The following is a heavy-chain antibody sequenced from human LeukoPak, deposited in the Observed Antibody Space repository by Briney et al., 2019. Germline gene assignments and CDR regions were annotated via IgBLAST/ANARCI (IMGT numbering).Heavy chain of an antibody. CDR1: GVTLSYNS. D-gene: IGHD4/OR15-4a*01. Sequence: TGGSLRLSCTVSGVTLSYNSLSLVRPAPGEGMGWGSFIYSDNTHYSDSVKGRFTISRDNSKNTLYLQMNSLRAEDTAVYYCARRAGAYSHPYDYWGQGTLVTVSS. CDR3: ARRAGAYSHPYDY. V-gene: IGHV3-53*01. J-gene: IGHJ4*02. CDR2: IYSDNT.